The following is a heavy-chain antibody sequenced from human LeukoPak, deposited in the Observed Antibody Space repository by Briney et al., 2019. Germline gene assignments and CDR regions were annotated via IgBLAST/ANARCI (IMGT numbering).Heavy chain of an antibody. J-gene: IGHJ3*02. V-gene: IGHV3-74*01. D-gene: IGHD1-26*01. Sequence: GGSLRLSCAASGFTFSSYWMHWVRQAPGKGLVWVSRINSDGSSTRYADSVKGRFTISRDNAKNTLYLRMNSLRAEDTAVYYCARDGSVGELHLDAFDIWGQGTMVTVSS. CDR2: INSDGSST. CDR3: ARDGSVGELHLDAFDI. CDR1: GFTFSSYW.